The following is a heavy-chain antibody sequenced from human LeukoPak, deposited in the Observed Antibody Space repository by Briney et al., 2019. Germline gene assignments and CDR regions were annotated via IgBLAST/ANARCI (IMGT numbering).Heavy chain of an antibody. V-gene: IGHV4-4*02. CDR3: ARGHYSGSFDY. D-gene: IGHD3-10*01. CDR2: VVLSGGT. Sequence: SETLSLTCTVSGDSIRSSQWWSWVRQPPGKGLEWIGEVVLSGGTNYNPSFKSRVTISADQAQNQFSLNLRFVTDADAAVYYCARGHYSGSFDYWGQGTLVTVSS. CDR1: GDSIRSSQW. J-gene: IGHJ4*02.